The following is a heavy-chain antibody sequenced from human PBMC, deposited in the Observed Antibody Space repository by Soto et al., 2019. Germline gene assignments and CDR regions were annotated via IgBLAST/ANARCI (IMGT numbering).Heavy chain of an antibody. J-gene: IGHJ4*02. CDR2: ISAYNGNT. Sequence: APVKLFCTGSGFNHSIIGIRWGRQAPGKRLEWMGWISAYNGNTNYAQKLQGRVTMTTDTSTSTAYMELRSSVTAADTAVYYCARGPPRITMVRGVTKFDYWGQGTLVTVSS. CDR3: ARGPPRITMVRGVTKFDY. D-gene: IGHD3-10*01. V-gene: IGHV1-18*01. CDR1: GFNHSIIG.